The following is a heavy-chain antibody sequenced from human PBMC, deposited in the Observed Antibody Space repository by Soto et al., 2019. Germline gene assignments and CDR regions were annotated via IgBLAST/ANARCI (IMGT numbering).Heavy chain of an antibody. V-gene: IGHV3-15*07. J-gene: IGHJ6*02. CDR1: GFTFSNAW. Sequence: GGSLRLSCAASGFTFSNAWMNWVRQAPGKGLEWVGRIKSKTDGGTTDYAAPVKGRFTISRDDSKNTLYLQMNSLKTEDTAVYYCTTNYYDSSGPTIVWGQGTTVTVSS. D-gene: IGHD3-22*01. CDR3: TTNYYDSSGPTIV. CDR2: IKSKTDGGTT.